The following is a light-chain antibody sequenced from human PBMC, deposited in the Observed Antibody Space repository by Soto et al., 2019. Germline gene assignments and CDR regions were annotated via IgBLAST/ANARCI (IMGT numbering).Light chain of an antibody. CDR1: QSVSNNA. CDR2: DAS. V-gene: IGKV3-20*01. Sequence: ESVLTQSPGTLSLSPGDRATLSCRASQSVSNNALAWYQQRPGQAPTLVIYDASNRVTGIPDRVSGSGSGTDFTLTISRLEPEDFAVYYCQQYGTSPITFGQGTRLEIK. CDR3: QQYGTSPIT. J-gene: IGKJ5*01.